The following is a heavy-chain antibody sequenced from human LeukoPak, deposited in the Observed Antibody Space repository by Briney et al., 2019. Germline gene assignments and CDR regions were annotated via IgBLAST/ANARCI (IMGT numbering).Heavy chain of an antibody. V-gene: IGHV3-9*03. D-gene: IGHD2-8*02. Sequence: GGSLRLSCAASGFTFDNYAMHWVRQAPGKGLEWVSGVSWNTGGIGYADSVKGRFTISRDNAKNSLYLQMNSLRAEDMALYYCAKDEFVASAFTGAFDIWGQGTMVTVSS. CDR3: AKDEFVASAFTGAFDI. J-gene: IGHJ3*02. CDR2: VSWNTGGI. CDR1: GFTFDNYA.